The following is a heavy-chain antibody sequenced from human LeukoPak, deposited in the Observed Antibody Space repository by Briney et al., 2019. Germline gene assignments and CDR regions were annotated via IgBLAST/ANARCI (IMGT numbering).Heavy chain of an antibody. Sequence: SETLSLTCAVYGGSFSGYYWSWIRQPPGKGLEWIGEINHSGSTNYDPSLKSRVTISVDTSKNQFSLKLSSVTAADTAVYYCARGGCSGGSCYYYFDYWGQGTLVTVSS. V-gene: IGHV4-34*01. CDR3: ARGGCSGGSCYYYFDY. CDR2: INHSGST. J-gene: IGHJ4*02. D-gene: IGHD2-15*01. CDR1: GGSFSGYY.